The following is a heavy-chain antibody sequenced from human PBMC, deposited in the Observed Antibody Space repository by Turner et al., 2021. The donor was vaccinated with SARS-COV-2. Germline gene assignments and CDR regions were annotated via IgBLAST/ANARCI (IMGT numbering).Heavy chain of an antibody. CDR3: AKRGSCSNNKCYLDY. CDR1: GFSFNIYG. V-gene: IGHV3-30*18. CDR2: IAFDGSNK. Sequence: QVQLVESGGGLVQAGMSLRLSCAASGFSFNIYGLHGVRQAPGKGLEWVALIAFDGSNKVYADSVKGRFTISRDNSKNTLYLQMNSLRAEDTAVYYCAKRGSCSNNKCYLDYWGQGILVTVSS. D-gene: IGHD2-2*01. J-gene: IGHJ4*02.